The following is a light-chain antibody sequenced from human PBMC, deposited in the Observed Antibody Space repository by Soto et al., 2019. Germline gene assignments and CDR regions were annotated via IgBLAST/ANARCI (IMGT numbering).Light chain of an antibody. CDR1: QSVSSSY. J-gene: IGKJ1*01. CDR2: GAS. V-gene: IGKV3-20*01. Sequence: EIVLTQSPGTLSLSPGERATLSCRASQSVSSSYLAWYQQKPGQAPRLLIYGASSRATGIPDRFSGSGSGTDFTLTISRLEPEDFAVYYWHQYGSSPRWTFGQGTKVESK. CDR3: HQYGSSPRWT.